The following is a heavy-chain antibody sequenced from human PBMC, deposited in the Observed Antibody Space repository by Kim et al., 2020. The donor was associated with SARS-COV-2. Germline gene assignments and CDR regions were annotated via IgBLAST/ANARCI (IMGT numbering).Heavy chain of an antibody. J-gene: IGHJ4*02. CDR3: VRLGKYYYDTTGALGPPDY. CDR1: GGSIRSHY. V-gene: IGHV4-59*08. Sequence: SETLSLTCSVSGGSIRSHYWSWIRQPPGKGLEYIGYFYYGGSTNYNASLKSRVTISPDTSKNQFSLELSSVTAADTAVYYCVRLGKYYYDTTGALGPPDYWGQGTLVTVSS. CDR2: FYYGGST. D-gene: IGHD3-22*01.